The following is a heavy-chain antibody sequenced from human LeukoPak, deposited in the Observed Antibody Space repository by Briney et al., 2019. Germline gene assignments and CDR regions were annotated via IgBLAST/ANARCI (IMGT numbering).Heavy chain of an antibody. Sequence: SGRSRRPSCAASGFSFSSHGIHWVRQAPGKGLEWVAVIWYDGTNKYYADSVKGRLTISRDNSKKTVYLQMNSLRAEDTAVYYCARDKNDAFDIWGQGTIVTVSS. V-gene: IGHV3-33*01. J-gene: IGHJ3*02. CDR3: ARDKNDAFDI. CDR1: GFSFSSHG. CDR2: IWYDGTNK.